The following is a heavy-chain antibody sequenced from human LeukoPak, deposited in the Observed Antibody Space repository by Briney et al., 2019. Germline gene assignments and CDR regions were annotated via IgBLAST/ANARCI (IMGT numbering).Heavy chain of an antibody. CDR3: ARSDNIQYFDWLFPFDY. CDR1: GDSFSDFSYY. CDR2: IHYTGST. J-gene: IGHJ4*02. Sequence: SETLSLTCTVSGDSFSDFSYYWGWIRQPPGKGLEWIGSIHYTGSTYYNPSLKSRVTLSVDTSKNQFSLKLSSVTAADTAVYYCARSDNIQYFDWLFPFDYWGQGTLVTVSS. D-gene: IGHD3-9*01. V-gene: IGHV4-39*01.